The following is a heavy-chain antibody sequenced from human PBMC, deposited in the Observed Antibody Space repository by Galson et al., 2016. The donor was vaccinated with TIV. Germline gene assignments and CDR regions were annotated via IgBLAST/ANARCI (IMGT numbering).Heavy chain of an antibody. V-gene: IGHV1-3*01. D-gene: IGHD3-3*01. CDR2: IHSGNT. J-gene: IGHJ4*02. CDR1: GYTFTSYT. Sequence: SVKVSCKASGYTFTSYTMHWVRQAPGQRLEWMGWIHSGNTKYSEKFQGRVTITRDTSASTAYMELRSLRSEDTAVYYCARGQTGRFLEWLLSEDPQTYFDYWGQGTLVTVSS. CDR3: ARGQTGRFLEWLLSEDPQTYFDY.